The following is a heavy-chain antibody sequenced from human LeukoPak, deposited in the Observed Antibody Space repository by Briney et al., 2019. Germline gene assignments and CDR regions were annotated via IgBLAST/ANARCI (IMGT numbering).Heavy chain of an antibody. CDR3: ARHYDSSGYYYFAFDV. D-gene: IGHD3-22*01. CDR1: GDSISSSRSY. J-gene: IGHJ3*01. CDR2: IYYSGST. Sequence: PSETLSLTCTVSGDSISSSRSYWGCIRQPPGKGLEWIGTIYYSGSTSYNPSLKNAVSISLDTSKSQFSLKLSPVTAADTAVYYSARHYDSSGYYYFAFDVWGQGTMVTVSS. V-gene: IGHV4-39*01.